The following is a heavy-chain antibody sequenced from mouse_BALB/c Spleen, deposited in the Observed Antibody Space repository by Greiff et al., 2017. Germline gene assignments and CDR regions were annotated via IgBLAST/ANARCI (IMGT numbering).Heavy chain of an antibody. V-gene: IGHV1-69*02. CDR1: GYTFTSYW. Sequence: QVQLQQSGAELVKPGASVKLSCKASGYTFTSYWMHWVKQRPGQGLEWIGEIDPSDSYTNYNQKFKGKATLTVDKSSSTAYMQLSSLTSEDSAVYYCARGWDDPFAYWGQGTLVTVSA. D-gene: IGHD1-1*02. CDR2: IDPSDSYT. CDR3: ARGWDDPFAY. J-gene: IGHJ3*01.